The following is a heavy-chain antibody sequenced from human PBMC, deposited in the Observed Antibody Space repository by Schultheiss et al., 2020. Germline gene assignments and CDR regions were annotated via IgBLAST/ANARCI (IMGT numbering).Heavy chain of an antibody. CDR1: GFTFSNYA. Sequence: GGSLRLSCAASGFTFSNYAMSWVRQAPGKGLEWVAVISYDGSNKYYADSVKGRFTISRDNSKNTLYLQMSSLRAEETAVYYCARDIVVATYFDYWGQGTLVTVSS. CDR3: ARDIVVATYFDY. D-gene: IGHD1-26*01. J-gene: IGHJ4*02. V-gene: IGHV3-30*14. CDR2: ISYDGSNK.